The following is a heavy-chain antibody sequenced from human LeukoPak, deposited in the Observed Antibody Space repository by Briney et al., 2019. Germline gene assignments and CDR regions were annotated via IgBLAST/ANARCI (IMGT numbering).Heavy chain of an antibody. CDR2: ISSSSSTI. D-gene: IGHD3-9*01. CDR1: GFTFSSYS. V-gene: IGHV3-48*01. J-gene: IGHJ4*02. Sequence: GGSLGLSCAASGFTFSSYSMNWVRQAPGKGLEWVSYISSSSSTIYYADSVKGRFTISRDNAKNSLYLQMNSLRAEDTAVYYCAREDYDILTGYYQSFDYWGQGTLVTVSS. CDR3: AREDYDILTGYYQSFDY.